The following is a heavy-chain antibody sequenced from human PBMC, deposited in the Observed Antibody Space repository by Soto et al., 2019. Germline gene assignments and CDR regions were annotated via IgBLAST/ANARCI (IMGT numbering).Heavy chain of an antibody. D-gene: IGHD1-7*01. Sequence: PGGSLRLSCAASGFTFSSYAMSWVRQAPGKGLEWVSAISGSGGSTYYADSVKGRFTTSRDNSKNTLYLQMNSLRAEDTAVYYCAKLGNYPPFFDYWGQVTLVTVSS. V-gene: IGHV3-23*01. CDR1: GFTFSSYA. J-gene: IGHJ4*02. CDR2: ISGSGGST. CDR3: AKLGNYPPFFDY.